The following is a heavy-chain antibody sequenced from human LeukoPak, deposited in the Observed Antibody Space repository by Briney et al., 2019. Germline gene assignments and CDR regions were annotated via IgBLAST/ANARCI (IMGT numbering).Heavy chain of an antibody. CDR3: VRAGGDY. CDR2: INHSGST. CDR1: GGSFSGYY. Sequence: QTSETLSLTCAVYGGSFSGYYWSWIRQPPGKGLEWIGEINHSGSTNYNPSLKSRVTISVDTSKNQFSLKLSSVTAADTAVYYCVRAGGDYWGQGTLVTVSS. J-gene: IGHJ4*02. V-gene: IGHV4-34*01.